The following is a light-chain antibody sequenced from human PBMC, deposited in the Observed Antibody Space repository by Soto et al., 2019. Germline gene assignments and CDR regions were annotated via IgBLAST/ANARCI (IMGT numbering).Light chain of an antibody. Sequence: QSALTQPASVSGSPGQSITISCTGTSSDVGSYNLVSWYQQHPGNAPKLMIYEVSKRHSGVSNRFSGSKSGNTASLTISGLQAEDEADYYCCSYAGSTRVFGGGTKLTVL. CDR3: CSYAGSTRV. J-gene: IGLJ2*01. V-gene: IGLV2-23*02. CDR2: EVS. CDR1: SSDVGSYNL.